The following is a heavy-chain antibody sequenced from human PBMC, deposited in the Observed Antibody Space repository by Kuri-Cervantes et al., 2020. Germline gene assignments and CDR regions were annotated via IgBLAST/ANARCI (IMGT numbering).Heavy chain of an antibody. J-gene: IGHJ5*02. CDR1: GGSISSYY. V-gene: IGHV4-59*12. D-gene: IGHD2-21*02. CDR2: IYYSGST. Sequence: ESLKISCTVSGGSISSYYWSWIRQPPGKGLEWIGYIYYSGSTNYNPSLKSRVTISVDTSKNQFSLKLSSVTAADTAVYYCARAPFMTNWFDPWGQGTLVTVSS. CDR3: ARAPFMTNWFDP.